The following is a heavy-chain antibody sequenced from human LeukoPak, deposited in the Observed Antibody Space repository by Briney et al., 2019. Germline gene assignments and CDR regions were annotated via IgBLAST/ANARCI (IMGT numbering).Heavy chain of an antibody. D-gene: IGHD3-16*02. J-gene: IGHJ4*02. CDR1: GFTFSDYY. Sequence: GGSLRLSCAASGFTFSDYYMSWIRQAPGKGLEWVSYISSSGSTIYYADSVKGRFTISRDNSKNTLYLQMNSLRAEDTAVYYCARALRLGELSLYPPGYWGQGTLVTVSS. V-gene: IGHV3-11*04. CDR2: ISSSGSTI. CDR3: ARALRLGELSLYPPGY.